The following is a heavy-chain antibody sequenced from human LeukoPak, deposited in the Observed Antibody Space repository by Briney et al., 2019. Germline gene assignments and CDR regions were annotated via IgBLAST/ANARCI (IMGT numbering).Heavy chain of an antibody. CDR1: GGTFSSYA. Sequence: GASVKVSCKASGGTFSSYAISWVRQAPGQGLEWMGGIIPIFGTSNYAQKFQGRVTITADESTSTAYMELSSLRSEDTAGYYCAREKSITIFGVVINYGMDVWGQGTTVTVSS. CDR3: AREKSITIFGVVINYGMDV. V-gene: IGHV1-69*13. J-gene: IGHJ6*02. CDR2: IIPIFGTS. D-gene: IGHD3-3*01.